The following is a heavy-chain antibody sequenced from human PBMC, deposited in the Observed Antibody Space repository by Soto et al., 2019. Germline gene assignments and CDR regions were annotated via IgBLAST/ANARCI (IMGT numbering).Heavy chain of an antibody. D-gene: IGHD6-19*01. CDR2: INPNSGGT. CDR1: GYTFTGYY. V-gene: IGHV1-2*02. J-gene: IGHJ4*02. Sequence: ASVKVSCKASGYTFTGYYMHWVRQAPGQGLEWMGWINPNSGGTNYAQKFQGRVTMTRDTSISTAYMELSRLRSDDTAVYYCATLYSSGWSGFDYWGQGTLVTVSS. CDR3: ATLYSSGWSGFDY.